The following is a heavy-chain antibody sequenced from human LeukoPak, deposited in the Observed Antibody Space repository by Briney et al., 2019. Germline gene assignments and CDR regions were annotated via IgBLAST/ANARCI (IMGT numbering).Heavy chain of an antibody. D-gene: IGHD2-2*02. Sequence: PGGSLRLSCAASGFTFSSYAMHWVRQAPGKGLEWVAVISYDGSNKYYADSVKGRLTISRDNSKNTLYLQMISLRAEDTAVYYCARVPGPYTTSRFHYWGQGTLVTVSS. CDR3: ARVPGPYTTSRFHY. J-gene: IGHJ4*02. V-gene: IGHV3-30*04. CDR2: ISYDGSNK. CDR1: GFTFSSYA.